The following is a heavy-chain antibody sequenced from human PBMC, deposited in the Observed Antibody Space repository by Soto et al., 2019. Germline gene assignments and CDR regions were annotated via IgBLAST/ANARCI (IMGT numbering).Heavy chain of an antibody. D-gene: IGHD3-22*01. Sequence: QVQLVESGGGVVQPGRSLRLSCAASGFTFSSYGMHWVRQAPGKGLEWVAVISYDGSNKYYADSVKGRFTISRDNSKNTMYLQMNSLRADDTAVYYCAKGRYYYDSSGPPGYFQHWGQGTLVTVSS. V-gene: IGHV3-30*18. J-gene: IGHJ1*01. CDR3: AKGRYYYDSSGPPGYFQH. CDR1: GFTFSSYG. CDR2: ISYDGSNK.